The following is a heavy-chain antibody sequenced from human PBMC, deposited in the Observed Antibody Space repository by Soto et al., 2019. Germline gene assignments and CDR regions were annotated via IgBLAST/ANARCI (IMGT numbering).Heavy chain of an antibody. CDR3: ARGSGSSSGFPFDF. CDR1: GFIVSSNY. Sequence: EVQLVDSGGGLVQPGGSLRLSCAASGFIVSSNYMNWVRQAPGKGLEWVSVIFSGGNTYYADSVKGRFTISRDNSKNTVWLQMNLLRVEDTAVYYCARGSGSSSGFPFDFWGQGTLVTVSS. V-gene: IGHV3-66*01. J-gene: IGHJ4*02. D-gene: IGHD6-6*01. CDR2: IFSGGNT.